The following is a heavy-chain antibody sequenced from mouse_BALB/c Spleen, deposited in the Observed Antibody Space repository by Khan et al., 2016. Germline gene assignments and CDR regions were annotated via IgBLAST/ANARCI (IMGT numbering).Heavy chain of an antibody. CDR1: GYTFSTYW. J-gene: IGHJ4*01. V-gene: IGHV1-9*01. CDR3: AREGLDY. CDR2: ILPGSGDT. Sequence: QVQLQQSGTELMTPGASVKISCKATGYTFSTYWIEWVKQRPGHGLEWIGEILPGSGDTNYNEKFMGKATITADTSSNTAYMQLSTLTSADSAAYSCAREGLDYWGQGISGTFSA.